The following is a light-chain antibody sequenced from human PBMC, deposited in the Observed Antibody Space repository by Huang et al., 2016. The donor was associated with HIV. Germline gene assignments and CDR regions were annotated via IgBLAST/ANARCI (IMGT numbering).Light chain of an antibody. J-gene: IGKJ4*01. CDR3: QQTYSTLALT. V-gene: IGKV1-39*01. CDR1: QSISKY. CDR2: AAS. Sequence: DIQMTQSPSSLSASVGDSVTITCRASQSISKYLNWYQQKPGKGPKRLIYAASNLERGVPSRFRGSGSGTDFTLTISSLQPEDFATYYCQQTYSTLALTFGGGTKVEIK.